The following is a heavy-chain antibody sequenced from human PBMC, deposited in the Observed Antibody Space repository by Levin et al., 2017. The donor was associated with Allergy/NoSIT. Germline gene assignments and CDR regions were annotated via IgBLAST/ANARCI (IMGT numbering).Heavy chain of an antibody. J-gene: IGHJ6*02. V-gene: IGHV1-18*01. CDR1: GFTFSNYG. Sequence: ASVKVSCKGSGFTFSNYGFSWVRQAPGQGLEWMVWISAYNGKTNYAQKFQGRVTVTTDTSTSTVYMELKSLGSDDTAVYYCAREPHYYDSRGLYHYYYNGMDVWGQGTTVTVSS. CDR3: AREPHYYDSRGLYHYYYNGMDV. CDR2: ISAYNGKT. D-gene: IGHD3-22*01.